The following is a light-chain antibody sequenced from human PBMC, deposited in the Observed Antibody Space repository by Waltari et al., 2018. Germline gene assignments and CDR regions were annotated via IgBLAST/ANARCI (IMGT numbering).Light chain of an antibody. Sequence: SYELTQPPSVSVSPGQTARITCPGDSFPEQYAYWYQQKPGQSPTLIIYNENERRSGIPGRFSGSSSGKTATLTISGVQAEDEADYYCQSTDSTNNHVIFGGGTKVTVL. J-gene: IGLJ2*01. CDR3: QSTDSTNNHVI. CDR2: NEN. V-gene: IGLV3-25*03. CDR1: SFPEQY.